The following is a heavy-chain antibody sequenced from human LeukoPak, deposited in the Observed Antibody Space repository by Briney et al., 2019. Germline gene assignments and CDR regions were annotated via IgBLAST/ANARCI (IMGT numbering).Heavy chain of an antibody. V-gene: IGHV3-23*01. D-gene: IGHD1-26*01. CDR3: ARKWGATTGDY. J-gene: IGHJ4*02. CDR1: LFTFSSYA. Sequence: GGSLRLSCAASLFTFSSYAMSWVRQAPGEGLEWVSTISGSGGSTYYADSVKGRFTISRDNSKNTLYLQMNSLRAEDTAVYYCARKWGATTGDYWGQGTLVTVSS. CDR2: ISGSGGST.